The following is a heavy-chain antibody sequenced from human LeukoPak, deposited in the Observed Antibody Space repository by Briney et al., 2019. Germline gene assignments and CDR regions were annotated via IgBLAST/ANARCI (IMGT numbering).Heavy chain of an antibody. CDR1: GFTVSSNY. CDR2: IYSGGTT. Sequence: GGSLRLSCAASGFTVSSNYMSWVRQPPGKGLEWVSVIYSGGTTFYADSVKGRFTISRDNSKNTLFLQMNSLRAEDTAAYYCTKKSSGWHGEDYWGQGTLVTVSS. CDR3: TKKSSGWHGEDY. V-gene: IGHV3-53*01. J-gene: IGHJ4*02. D-gene: IGHD6-19*01.